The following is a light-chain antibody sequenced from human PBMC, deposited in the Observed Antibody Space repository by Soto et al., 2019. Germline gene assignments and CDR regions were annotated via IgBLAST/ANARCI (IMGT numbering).Light chain of an antibody. J-gene: IGKJ1*01. V-gene: IGKV1-6*01. CDR2: AAS. CDR1: QGIRND. CDR3: QHYNYWLWT. Sequence: AIQMTQSPSSLSASVGERVTITCRASQGIRNDLGWYQQKPGKAPKLLIYAASSLQSGVPSRFSGSGSGTEFTLTISSLQSEDFAVYYCQHYNYWLWTFGQGTKVDIK.